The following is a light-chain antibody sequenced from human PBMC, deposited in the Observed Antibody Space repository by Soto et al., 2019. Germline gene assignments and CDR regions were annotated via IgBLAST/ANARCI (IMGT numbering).Light chain of an antibody. V-gene: IGKV1-5*01. CDR2: DAS. Sequence: DIQMTQSPSTLSASVGDRVTITCRASQTIFRWLAWYQQRPGKAPNLLISDASDLQSGVPSRFSGSGSGAEFTLTIGRLQPYDFATYYCQQYNSYPWTFGQGTKVEF. J-gene: IGKJ1*01. CDR1: QTIFRW. CDR3: QQYNSYPWT.